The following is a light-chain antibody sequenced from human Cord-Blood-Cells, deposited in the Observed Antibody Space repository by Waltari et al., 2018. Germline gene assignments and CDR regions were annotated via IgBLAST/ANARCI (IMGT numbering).Light chain of an antibody. J-gene: IGKJ1*01. CDR1: QSLSSW. CDR3: QQYNSYSRT. V-gene: IGKV1-5*03. Sequence: DMQITHSPSTLPAAVGDRVTIPCRSSQSLSSWLAWYQQKPGKAPKLLIYKASSLESGVPSRFSGSGSGTEFTLTISSLQPDDFATYYCQQYNSYSRTFGQGTKVEIK. CDR2: KAS.